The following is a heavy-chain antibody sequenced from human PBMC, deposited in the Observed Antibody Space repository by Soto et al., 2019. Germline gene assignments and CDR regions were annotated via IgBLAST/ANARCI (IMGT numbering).Heavy chain of an antibody. CDR2: ITTNSHYI. V-gene: IGHV3-21*01. CDR1: GFTFPTYG. D-gene: IGHD2-2*02. J-gene: IGHJ6*02. CDR3: VQCGPKTPAIRFNGMDG. Sequence: PGGSLKISCAASGFTFPTYGMTWVRQAPGKGLEWVSSITTNSHYIYHADSVKGRFTISRDNAKNSLFLQMNSLRGEDTAIYYFVQCGPKTPAIRFNGMDGWGQGTTVTVSS.